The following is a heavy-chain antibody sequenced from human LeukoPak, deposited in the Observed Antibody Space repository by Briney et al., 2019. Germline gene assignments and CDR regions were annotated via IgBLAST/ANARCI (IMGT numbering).Heavy chain of an antibody. V-gene: IGHV3-7*01. D-gene: IGHD6-19*01. CDR1: GFTFSSYA. CDR3: ARAIAVAGMGDY. CDR2: IKQDGSEK. J-gene: IGHJ4*02. Sequence: PGGSLRLSCAASGFTFSSYAMSWVRQAPGKGLEWVANIKQDGSEKYYVDSVKGRFTISRDNAKNSLYLQMNSLRAEDTAVYYCARAIAVAGMGDYWGQGTLVTVSS.